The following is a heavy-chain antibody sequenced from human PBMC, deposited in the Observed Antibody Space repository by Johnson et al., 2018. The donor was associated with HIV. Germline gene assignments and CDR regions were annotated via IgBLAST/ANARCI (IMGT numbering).Heavy chain of an antibody. CDR3: AREGDSSGMVFLDAFDI. Sequence: VQLVESGGGLVQPGGSLRLSCAASGFTFRSYDMHWVRKATGKGLEWVSAIGAAGDTYYPGSVKGRFTISRDNSKNTLYLQMNSLRAEDTAVYYCAREGDSSGMVFLDAFDIWGQGTMVTVSS. J-gene: IGHJ3*02. V-gene: IGHV3-13*01. CDR1: GFTFRSYD. CDR2: IGAAGDT. D-gene: IGHD3-22*01.